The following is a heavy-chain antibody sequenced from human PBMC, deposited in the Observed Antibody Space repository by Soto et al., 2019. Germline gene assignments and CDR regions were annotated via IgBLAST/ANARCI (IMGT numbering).Heavy chain of an antibody. Sequence: QVQLVQSGAEVKKPGASVKVSCKASGYIFTNHYIHWVRQAPGQGLEWMGIINPSGGSTNYLQKFQGRITMTRYTSTSTVYMELSSLRSEDTAVYFCARADYYDSSGFYYDCWGQGPLVTFSS. J-gene: IGHJ4*02. CDR3: ARADYYDSSGFYYDC. D-gene: IGHD3-22*01. CDR2: INPSGGST. V-gene: IGHV1-46*01. CDR1: GYIFTNHY.